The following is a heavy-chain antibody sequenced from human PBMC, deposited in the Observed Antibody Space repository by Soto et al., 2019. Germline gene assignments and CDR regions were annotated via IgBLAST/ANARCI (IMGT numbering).Heavy chain of an antibody. V-gene: IGHV4-34*01. CDR1: GGSFSGYY. Sequence: SESLSLTCAVYGGSFSGYYWSWIRQPPGKGLEWIGEINHSGSTNYNPSLKSRVTISVDTSKNQFSLKLSSVTAVDTAVYYCARGRGMDVWGQGTTVTVSS. CDR2: INHSGST. J-gene: IGHJ6*02. CDR3: ARGRGMDV.